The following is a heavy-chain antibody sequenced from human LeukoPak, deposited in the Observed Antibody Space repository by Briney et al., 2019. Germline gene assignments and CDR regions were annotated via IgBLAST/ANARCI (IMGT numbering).Heavy chain of an antibody. J-gene: IGHJ4*02. D-gene: IGHD3-16*01. CDR3: ASALGPRGYPILY. V-gene: IGHV3-43*02. CDR1: GVTFDDYA. CDR2: ISADGTSS. Sequence: GGSLRLSCAASGVTFDDYAMHWVRQVPGKGLEWVSLISADGTSSNYADSVKGRFTISRDNSKNSLYLQMNSLRTEDTAFYYCASALGPRGYPILYWGQGNLVTVSS.